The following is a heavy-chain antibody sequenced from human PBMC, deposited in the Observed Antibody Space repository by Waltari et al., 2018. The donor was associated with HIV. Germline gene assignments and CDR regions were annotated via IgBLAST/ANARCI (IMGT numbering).Heavy chain of an antibody. CDR3: AIALDYYESGSFPLWFFDV. V-gene: IGHV4-61*02. J-gene: IGHJ2*01. Sequence: QVQLQESGPGLVKPSQTLSLTCTVSSGSITSGNYYWSWIRQPAGKGLERIGRVYTSGNTNYTPSPKNRVTISIDTSRNQFSLGLGSVAAADTAVYYCAIALDYYESGSFPLWFFDVWGRGTLVTVSS. D-gene: IGHD3-10*01. CDR1: SGSITSGNYY. CDR2: VYTSGNT.